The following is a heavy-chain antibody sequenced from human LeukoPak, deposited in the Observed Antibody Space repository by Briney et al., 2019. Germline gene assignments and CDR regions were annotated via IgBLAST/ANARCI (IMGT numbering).Heavy chain of an antibody. CDR1: GSTFSSSA. V-gene: IGHV3-23*01. CDR2: VSASGGST. CDR3: AKGPVSLSP. J-gene: IGHJ4*02. Sequence: GGSLRLSCAASGSTFSSSAMHWVRQAAGKGLEWVSAVSASGGSTYYADSVKGRFTISRDNSKNTLYLQMNSLRAEDTAVYYCAKGPVSLSPWGQGTLVTVSS.